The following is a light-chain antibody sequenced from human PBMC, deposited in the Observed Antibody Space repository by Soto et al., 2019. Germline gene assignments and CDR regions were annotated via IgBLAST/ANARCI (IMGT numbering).Light chain of an antibody. Sequence: DIQMTQSPSSVSASVGDRVTISCRASQGISRWLAWYQLKPGTGPKLLIYATSALQSGVPSRFSGSGSGTDFTLTISGLQPEDFATYCCKQSKSSPLPFGGGNRGEIK. J-gene: IGKJ4*01. V-gene: IGKV1-12*01. CDR3: KQSKSSPLP. CDR1: QGISRW. CDR2: ATS.